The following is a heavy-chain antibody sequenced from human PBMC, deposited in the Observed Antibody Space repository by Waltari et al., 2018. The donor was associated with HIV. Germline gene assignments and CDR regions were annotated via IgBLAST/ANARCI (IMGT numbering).Heavy chain of an antibody. CDR3: AREGIVAAPFDF. Sequence: QGQLVESGLGLVQPGGSLSLSCAASGVIFRAFAIHWVRQAPGKGLEWVAVISRDGSSKYYADSVQGRFTISRDNSKNSLHLHMNSLRPKDTAVYYCAREGIVAAPFDFWGLGTLVTVSS. V-gene: IGHV3-30*01. CDR2: ISRDGSSK. D-gene: IGHD2-15*01. J-gene: IGHJ4*02. CDR1: GVIFRAFA.